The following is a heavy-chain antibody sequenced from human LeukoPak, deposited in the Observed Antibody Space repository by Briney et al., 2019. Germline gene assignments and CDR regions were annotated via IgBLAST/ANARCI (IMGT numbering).Heavy chain of an antibody. Sequence: GGSLRLSCSASGFTFSSYEMNWVRQAPGKGLEWVSYISSSGGTIYYADSVKGRFTISRDNAKNSLYLQINSLRAEDTAVYYCARNLYFCTITSGSYYYYGMDVWGQGTTVTVSS. CDR1: GFTFSSYE. CDR3: ARNLYFCTITSGSYYYYGMDV. V-gene: IGHV3-48*03. D-gene: IGHD2-2*01. J-gene: IGHJ6*02. CDR2: ISSSGGTI.